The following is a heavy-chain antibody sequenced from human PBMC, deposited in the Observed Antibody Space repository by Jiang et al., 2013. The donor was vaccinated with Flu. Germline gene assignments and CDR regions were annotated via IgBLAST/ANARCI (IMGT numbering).Heavy chain of an antibody. Sequence: LLKPSETLSLSCTVSGGSISRGNYFWAWVRQRPGKGLEWIGSLYYSGTTYYNPSFRSRVSLSRDTSRDQFSVELHSVTAADTAVYYCVCLSHYYNDRDVWGQGTAVAVSS. CDR2: LYYSGTT. D-gene: IGHD3-22*01. V-gene: IGHV4-39*01. J-gene: IGHJ6*02. CDR1: GGSISRGNYF. CDR3: VCLSHYYNDRDV.